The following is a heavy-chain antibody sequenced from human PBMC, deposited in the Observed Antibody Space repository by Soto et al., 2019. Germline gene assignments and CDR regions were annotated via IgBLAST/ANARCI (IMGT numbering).Heavy chain of an antibody. CDR2: ISGSGGST. J-gene: IGHJ4*02. CDR1: GFTFSSYA. V-gene: IGHV3-23*01. D-gene: IGHD2-15*01. CDR3: AKVPGVVVAASELDY. Sequence: EVQLLESGGGLVQPRGSLRLSCAASGFTFSSYAMSWVRQAPGKGLEWVSAISGSGGSTYYADSVKGRFTISRDNSKNTLYLQMNSLRAEDTAVYYCAKVPGVVVAASELDYWGQGTLVTVSS.